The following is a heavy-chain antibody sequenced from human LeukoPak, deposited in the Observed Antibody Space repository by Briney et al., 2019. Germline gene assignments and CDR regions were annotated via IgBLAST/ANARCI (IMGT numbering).Heavy chain of an antibody. J-gene: IGHJ4*02. D-gene: IGHD5-18*01. CDR1: GFTFSSYA. V-gene: IGHV3-23*01. Sequence: TGGSLRLSCAASGFTFSSYAMSWVRQAPGKGLEWVSAISGSGGSTYYADSVKGRFTISRDNSKNTLYLQMNSLRAEDTAVYYCAREFSYGYYFDCWGQGTLVTVSS. CDR2: ISGSGGST. CDR3: AREFSYGYYFDC.